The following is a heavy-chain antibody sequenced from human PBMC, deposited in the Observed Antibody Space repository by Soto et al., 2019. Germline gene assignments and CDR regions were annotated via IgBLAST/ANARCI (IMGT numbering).Heavy chain of an antibody. CDR1: GFTFSSYG. J-gene: IGHJ4*02. CDR3: AKDQYSSSWADVDTSMVTHPDFDY. D-gene: IGHD5-18*01. Sequence: GGSLRLSCAASGFTFSSYGMHWVRQAPGKGLEWVAVISYDGSNKYYADSVKGRFTISRDNSKNTLYLQMNSLRAEDTAVYYCAKDQYSSSWADVDTSMVTHPDFDYWGQGTLVTVSS. V-gene: IGHV3-30*18. CDR2: ISYDGSNK.